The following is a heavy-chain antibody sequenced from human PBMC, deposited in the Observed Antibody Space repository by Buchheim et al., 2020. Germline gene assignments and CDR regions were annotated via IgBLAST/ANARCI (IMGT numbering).Heavy chain of an antibody. CDR1: GFTFKDFG. Sequence: EVQLVESGGGVMRPGGSLTLSCETSGFTFKDFGLTWVRQVPGKGLEWVSGINAKGDTPGHADFVQGRFTIFKDNAKNSLYLYMHNFRAEDTAFYYCVRGFNSYFDFWSGHYFDHWGQGTL. V-gene: IGHV3-20*04. J-gene: IGHJ4*01. D-gene: IGHD3-3*01. CDR3: VRGFNSYFDFWSGHYFDH. CDR2: INAKGDTP.